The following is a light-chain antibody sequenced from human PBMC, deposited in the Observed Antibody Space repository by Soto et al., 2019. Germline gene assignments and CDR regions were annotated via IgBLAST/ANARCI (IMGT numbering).Light chain of an antibody. CDR1: ISNIGSNT. J-gene: IGLJ1*01. V-gene: IGLV1-44*01. CDR2: SNN. Sequence: QSVLTQPPSASGTPGQRVTISCSGSISNIGSNTVNWYQQLPGTAPKLLIYSNNQRPSGVPDRFSGSESGTSASLAISGLQSEDEAEYYCAAWDDSLNGRVLGTGTKVTVL. CDR3: AAWDDSLNGRV.